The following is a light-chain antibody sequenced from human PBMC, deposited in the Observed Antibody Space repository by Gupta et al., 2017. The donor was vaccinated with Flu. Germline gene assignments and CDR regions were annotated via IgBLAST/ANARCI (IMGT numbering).Light chain of an antibody. CDR3: QQRSNGRT. V-gene: IGKV3-11*01. CDR1: QSVRRY. J-gene: IGKJ1*01. CDR2: DAS. Sequence: EIVLTQSPATLSLPLGERATLSCRASQSVRRYLAWYQQKPGQAPRLLIYDASNRATGIPARFSGSGSGTDFTLTISSLEPEDFAVYYCQQRSNGRTFGQGTKVEIK.